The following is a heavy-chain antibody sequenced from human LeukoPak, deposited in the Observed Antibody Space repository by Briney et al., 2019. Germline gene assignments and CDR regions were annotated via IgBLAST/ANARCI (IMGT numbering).Heavy chain of an antibody. CDR2: INHSGST. CDR3: ARGPPRRYFDWPYNY. D-gene: IGHD3-9*01. J-gene: IGHJ4*02. CDR1: GGSFSGYY. V-gene: IGHV4-34*01. Sequence: SETPSLTCAVYGGSFSGYYWSWIRQPPGKGLEWIGEINHSGSTNYNPSLKSRVTISVDTSKNQFSLKLSSVTAADTAVYYCARGPPRRYFDWPYNYWGQGTLVTVSS.